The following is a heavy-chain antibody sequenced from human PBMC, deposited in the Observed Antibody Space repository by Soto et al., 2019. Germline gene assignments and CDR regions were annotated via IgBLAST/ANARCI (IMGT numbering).Heavy chain of an antibody. CDR2: IIPIFGTA. J-gene: IGHJ6*02. Sequence: SVKVSCKASGGAFSSYAISWVRQAPGQGLEWMGGIIPIFGTANYAQKFQGRVTITADESTSTAYMELSSLRSEDTAVYYCARGSTYYDILTGYQNRFYYYYGMDVWGQGTTVTVSS. V-gene: IGHV1-69*13. D-gene: IGHD3-9*01. CDR1: GGAFSSYA. CDR3: ARGSTYYDILTGYQNRFYYYYGMDV.